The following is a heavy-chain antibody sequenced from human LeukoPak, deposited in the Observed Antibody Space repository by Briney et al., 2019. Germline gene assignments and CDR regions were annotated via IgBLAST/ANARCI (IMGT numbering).Heavy chain of an antibody. CDR1: GFTFSSYP. D-gene: IGHD3-10*01. CDR3: AKERSTYRLNYNDPFDV. J-gene: IGHJ3*01. V-gene: IGHV3-23*01. CDR2: ISDSALST. Sequence: PGGSLRLSCAASGFTFSSYPMSWVRQTPGKGLEWISGISDSALSTYYTDSVKGRFTISRDNSKNTLYLQMNSLRAEDTAVYYCAKERSTYRLNYNDPFDVWGRGTVITVSS.